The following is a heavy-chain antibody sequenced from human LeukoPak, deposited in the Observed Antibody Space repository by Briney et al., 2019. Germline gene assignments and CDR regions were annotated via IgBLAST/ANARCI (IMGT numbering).Heavy chain of an antibody. Sequence: GGSLRLSCAASGFTFSDYAMSWVRQAPGKGLEWVSTISGSDGNTYYADSVKGRFTISRDNSKNTLYLQMNSLRAEDTAVYYCARDKVYYYDSSGYSYYWYFDLWGRGTLVTVSS. CDR1: GFTFSDYA. CDR3: ARDKVYYYDSSGYSYYWYFDL. CDR2: ISGSDGNT. V-gene: IGHV3-23*01. D-gene: IGHD3-22*01. J-gene: IGHJ2*01.